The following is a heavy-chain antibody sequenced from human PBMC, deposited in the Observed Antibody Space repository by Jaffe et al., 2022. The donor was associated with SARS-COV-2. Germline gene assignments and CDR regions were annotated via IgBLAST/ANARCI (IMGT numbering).Heavy chain of an antibody. Sequence: QVTLKESGPVLVKPTETLTLTCTVSGFSLSNARMGVSWIRQPPGKALEWLAHIFSNDEKSYSTSLKSRLTISKDTSKSQVVLTMTNMDPVDTATYYCARIRRIEVGATNEAWFDPWGQGTLVTVSS. CDR1: GFSLSNARMG. V-gene: IGHV2-26*01. D-gene: IGHD1-26*01. J-gene: IGHJ5*02. CDR3: ARIRRIEVGATNEAWFDP. CDR2: IFSNDEK.